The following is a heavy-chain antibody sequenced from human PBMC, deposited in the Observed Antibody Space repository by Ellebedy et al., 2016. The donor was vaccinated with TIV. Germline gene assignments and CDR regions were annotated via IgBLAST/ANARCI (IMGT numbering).Heavy chain of an antibody. V-gene: IGHV3-23*01. CDR1: GFSFDIYT. Sequence: GESLKISCVASGFSFDIYTMTWIRQAPGKGLEWVSAISDSGGATDYADFVEGRFTIFRDNSKNTLYLQMSNLRAEDTAVYYCARSTWSTDSWGQGALVTVSS. CDR3: ARSTWSTDS. CDR2: ISDSGGAT. D-gene: IGHD2-15*01. J-gene: IGHJ4*02.